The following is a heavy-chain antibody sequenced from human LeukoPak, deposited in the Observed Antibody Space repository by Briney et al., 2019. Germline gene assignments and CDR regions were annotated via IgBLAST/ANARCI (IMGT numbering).Heavy chain of an antibody. V-gene: IGHV3-30*04. CDR3: ARAALSSGWKAGINH. D-gene: IGHD6-19*01. J-gene: IGHJ5*02. CDR2: TSFDGRNT. Sequence: GGSLRLSCAASGFTFSTYALHWVRLTPGKGLEWVAPTSFDGRNTYYADSVRGRFTVSRDNSKNTLYLQMSSLRTEDTAVYYCARAALSSGWKAGINHWGRGTRVTVSS. CDR1: GFTFSTYA.